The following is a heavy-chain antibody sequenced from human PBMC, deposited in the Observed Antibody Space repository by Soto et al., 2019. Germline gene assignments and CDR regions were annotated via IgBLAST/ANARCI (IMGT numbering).Heavy chain of an antibody. J-gene: IGHJ4*02. D-gene: IGHD2-2*01. CDR2: ISGSGGST. Sequence: GGSLRLSCAASGFTFSSYAMSWVRQAPGKGLEWVSAISGSGGSTYYADSVKGRFTISRDNSKNTLYLQMNSLRAEDTAVYYCAKDWTYCSSTSCYAYRYTHCAQGTPVTASS. CDR3: AKDWTYCSSTSCYAYRYTH. V-gene: IGHV3-23*01. CDR1: GFTFSSYA.